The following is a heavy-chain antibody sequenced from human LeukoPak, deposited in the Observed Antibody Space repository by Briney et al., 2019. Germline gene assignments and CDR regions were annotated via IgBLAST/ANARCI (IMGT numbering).Heavy chain of an antibody. CDR1: GGPFSGYY. J-gene: IGHJ4*02. CDR3: ARIPRLRFFDY. Sequence: SETLSLTCAVYGGPFSGYYWSWIRQPPGKGLEWIGEINHSGSTNYNPSLKSRVTISVDTSKNQFSLKLSSVTAADTAVYYCARIPRLRFFDYWGQGTLVTVSS. D-gene: IGHD3-3*01. CDR2: INHSGST. V-gene: IGHV4-34*01.